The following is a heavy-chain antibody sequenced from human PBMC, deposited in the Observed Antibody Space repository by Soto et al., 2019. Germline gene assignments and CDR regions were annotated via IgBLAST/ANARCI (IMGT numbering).Heavy chain of an antibody. CDR1: GFTFSSYA. Sequence: GGSLRLSCSASGFTFSSYAMHWVRQAPGKGLEYVSAISSNGGSTYYADSVKGRFTISRDNSKNTLYLQMSSLRAEDTAVYYCVKDLQTVRGWSRKSGPAFDSWGQGTMVTVSS. CDR2: ISSNGGST. J-gene: IGHJ3*02. V-gene: IGHV3-64D*08. CDR3: VKDLQTVRGWSRKSGPAFDS. D-gene: IGHD6-19*01.